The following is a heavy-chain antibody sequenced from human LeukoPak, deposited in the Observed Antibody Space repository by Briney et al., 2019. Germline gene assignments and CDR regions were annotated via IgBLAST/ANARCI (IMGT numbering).Heavy chain of an antibody. CDR3: ARDRRQTYLYD. CDR2: IKPIGSET. Sequence: GGSLRLSCAASGFTLSSYWMSWVRQAPGKGLEWVGNIKPIGSETYYVDSVKGRFTISTDNAKNSLYLQMNSLRAEDTAVYCCARDRRQTYLYDWGQGTLVTASS. V-gene: IGHV3-7*01. D-gene: IGHD6-6*01. J-gene: IGHJ4*02. CDR1: GFTLSSYW.